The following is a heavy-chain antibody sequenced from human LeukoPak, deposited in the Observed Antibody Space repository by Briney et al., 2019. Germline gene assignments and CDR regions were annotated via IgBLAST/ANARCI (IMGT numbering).Heavy chain of an antibody. CDR2: VSVNGNRT. CDR3: ARLTSLARSH. J-gene: IGHJ1*01. V-gene: IGHV3-64*01. D-gene: IGHD2-2*01. CDR1: GFTFNTYT. Sequence: GGSLRLSCTASGFTFNTYTMHWVRQAPGKGLEYLSVVSVNGNRTYYANSVKGRFTISRDNSKNTLYLQMDSLRRDDMGVCFCARLTSLARSHWRQG.